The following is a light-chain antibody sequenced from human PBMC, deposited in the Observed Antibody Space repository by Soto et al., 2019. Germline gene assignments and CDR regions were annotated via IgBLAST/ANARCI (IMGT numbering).Light chain of an antibody. CDR3: QQSYSTPDT. Sequence: DIQMTQSPSSLSASVGDRVTITCRASQSISSYLNWYQQKPGTAPKLLIFAASSLQSAVPSRFSGSGSGTDFTLTINSLQPEDFATYYCQQSYSTPDTFGGGTKLEIK. J-gene: IGKJ4*01. CDR2: AAS. CDR1: QSISSY. V-gene: IGKV1-39*01.